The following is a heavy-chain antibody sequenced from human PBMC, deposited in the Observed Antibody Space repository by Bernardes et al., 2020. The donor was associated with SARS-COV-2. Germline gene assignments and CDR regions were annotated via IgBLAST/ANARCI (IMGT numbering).Heavy chain of an antibody. Sequence: SETLSCTCTVSGGSMRSYYWSWIRQPPGKELEWIAYIYYSGSTDYNPSLKSRVTISIDTSKNQFSLKLSSVTAADTAMYYCARLRADSLGGGFDSWGQGTLVTVSS. V-gene: IGHV4-59*08. CDR3: ARLRADSLGGGFDS. J-gene: IGHJ4*02. CDR2: IYYSGST. D-gene: IGHD1-26*01. CDR1: GGSMRSYY.